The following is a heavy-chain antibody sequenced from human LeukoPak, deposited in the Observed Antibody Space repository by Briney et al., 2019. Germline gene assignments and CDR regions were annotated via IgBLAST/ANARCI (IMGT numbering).Heavy chain of an antibody. CDR3: ARDHRDIVVVPAAMSIVPYFGY. V-gene: IGHV1-46*01. CDR2: INPSGGST. CDR1: GYTFTSYY. D-gene: IGHD2-2*01. J-gene: IGHJ4*02. Sequence: ASVKVSCKASGYTFTSYYMHWVRRAPGQGLEWMGIINPSGGSTSYAQKFQGRVTMTRDMSTSTVYMELSSLRSEDTAVYYCARDHRDIVVVPAAMSIVPYFGYWGQGTLVTVYS.